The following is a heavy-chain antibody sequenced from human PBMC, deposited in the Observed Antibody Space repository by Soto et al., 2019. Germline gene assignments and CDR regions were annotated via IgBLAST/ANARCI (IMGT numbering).Heavy chain of an antibody. J-gene: IGHJ6*02. CDR3: ARDPPYYDILTGRYYYYGMDV. D-gene: IGHD3-9*01. CDR1: GGSITSYY. V-gene: IGHV4-59*01. CDR2: IYYSGST. Sequence: SETLSLTCTVSGGSITSYYSSWIRQPPGKGLECIGYIYYSGSTNYNPSLKSRVTISVDTSKNQFSLKLSSVTAADTAVYYCARDPPYYDILTGRYYYYGMDVWGQGTTVTVSS.